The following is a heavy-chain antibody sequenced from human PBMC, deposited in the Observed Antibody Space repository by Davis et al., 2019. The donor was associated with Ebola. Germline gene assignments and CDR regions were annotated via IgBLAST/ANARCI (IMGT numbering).Heavy chain of an antibody. CDR2: IYPADSDT. CDR1: GYSFTSYW. Sequence: ESLKISCKGSGYSFTSYWIGWVRQMPGEGLEWMGIIYPADSDTRYSPSFQGQVTISADKSSSAAYLQWSSLKASDTAIYYCARAYRSGWSLGLGGYWGQGILVTVSS. J-gene: IGHJ4*02. CDR3: ARAYRSGWSLGLGGY. D-gene: IGHD6-19*01. V-gene: IGHV5-51*01.